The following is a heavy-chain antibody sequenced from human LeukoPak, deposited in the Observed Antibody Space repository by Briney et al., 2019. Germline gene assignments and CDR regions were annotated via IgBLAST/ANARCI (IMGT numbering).Heavy chain of an antibody. V-gene: IGHV3-7*01. CDR2: IKQDGVEK. D-gene: IGHD3-16*01. Sequence: GGSLRLSCAASGFTISDYWMTWVRQAPGKGLKWVANIKQDGVEKSYVDSVKGRFTISRDNANNSIFLQMNSLRVEDTAIYYCVRDGGTDWYDPWGQGTLVSVSS. CDR3: VRDGGTDWYDP. CDR1: GFTISDYW. J-gene: IGHJ5*02.